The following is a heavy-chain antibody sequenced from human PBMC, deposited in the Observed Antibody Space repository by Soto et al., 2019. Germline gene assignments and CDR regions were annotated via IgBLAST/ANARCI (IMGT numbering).Heavy chain of an antibody. Sequence: QVQLQESGPGLVKPSETLSLTCTVSGGSISSYYWSWIRQPPGKGLEWIGYIYYSGSTNYNPSLKCRVTISVDTSKNQFSLKLSSVTAADTAVYYCARGALGTAAGYYYYYMDVWGKGTTVTVSS. J-gene: IGHJ6*03. CDR2: IYYSGST. V-gene: IGHV4-59*01. D-gene: IGHD6-13*01. CDR1: GGSISSYY. CDR3: ARGALGTAAGYYYYYMDV.